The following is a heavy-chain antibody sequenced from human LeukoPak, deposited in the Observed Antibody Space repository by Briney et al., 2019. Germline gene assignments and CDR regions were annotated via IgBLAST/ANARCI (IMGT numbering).Heavy chain of an antibody. D-gene: IGHD3-3*01. CDR3: ARDPQSELRPRGFDY. V-gene: IGHV1-69*05. CDR1: GGTFSSYA. CDR2: IIPIFGTA. J-gene: IGHJ4*02. Sequence: ASVKVSCKASGGTFSSYAISLVRAAPGQGLEWMGGIIPIFGTANYAQKFQGRVTITTDESTSTAYMELSSLRSEDTAVYYCARDPQSELRPRGFDYWGQGTLVTVSS.